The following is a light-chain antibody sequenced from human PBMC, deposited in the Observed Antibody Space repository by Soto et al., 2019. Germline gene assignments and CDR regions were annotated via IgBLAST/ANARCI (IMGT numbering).Light chain of an antibody. J-gene: IGLJ1*01. CDR1: NSDVGGYNY. CDR3: CSYAGSYTPWV. CDR2: DVS. Sequence: QSALTQPRSVSGSPGQSVTISCTGTNSDVGGYNYVSWYQQHPGKAPKLMIYDVSKRPSGVPDRFSGSKSGNTASLTISGLQAEDEADYYCCSYAGSYTPWVFGTGTKLTVL. V-gene: IGLV2-11*01.